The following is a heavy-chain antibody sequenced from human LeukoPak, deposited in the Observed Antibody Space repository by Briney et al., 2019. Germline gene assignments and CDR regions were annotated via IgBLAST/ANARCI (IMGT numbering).Heavy chain of an antibody. V-gene: IGHV3-30-3*01. CDR1: GLTFSSYP. CDR3: ARDGGGYYASGTHYYFDC. D-gene: IGHD3-10*01. Sequence: GGSLTLFCAASGLTFSSYPMHWVRPAPGKGLEWVGVISYDGSKKYYADSVKGRFTISRDNSKNTLYLQVNSLRAEDTAVYYCARDGGGYYASGTHYYFDCWGQGTLVTVSS. CDR2: ISYDGSKK. J-gene: IGHJ4*02.